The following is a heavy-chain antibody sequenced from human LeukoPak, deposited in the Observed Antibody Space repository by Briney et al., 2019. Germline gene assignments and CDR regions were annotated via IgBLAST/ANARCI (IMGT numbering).Heavy chain of an antibody. D-gene: IGHD6-13*01. V-gene: IGHV1-2*02. CDR2: INPNSGGT. CDR1: GYTFTGYY. J-gene: IGHJ4*02. Sequence: ASVKVSCKASGYTFTGYYMHWVRQAPGQGLEWMGWINPNSGGTNHAQKFQGRVTMTRDTSISTAYMELSRLRSDDTAVYYCAREHSSSWYYFDYWGQGTLVTVSS. CDR3: AREHSSSWYYFDY.